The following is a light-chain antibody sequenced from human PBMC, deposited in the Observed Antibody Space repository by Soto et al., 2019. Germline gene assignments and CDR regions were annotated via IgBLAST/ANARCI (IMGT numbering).Light chain of an antibody. J-gene: IGLJ1*01. CDR2: EVI. CDR3: CSDAGSGIYI. V-gene: IGLV2-23*02. CDR1: SSDVGRYNF. Sequence: QSGLTQPASVSGSPGQSITISCTGTSSDVGRYNFVSWYQQHPGKAPKLMIYEVIKRPSGVSNRFYGSKSGNTASLTISGLQAEDEADYYCCSDAGSGIYIFGTGTKVTVL.